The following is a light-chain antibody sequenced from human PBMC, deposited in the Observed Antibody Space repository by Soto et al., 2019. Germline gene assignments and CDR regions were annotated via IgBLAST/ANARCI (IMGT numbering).Light chain of an antibody. CDR1: SSNIGSNY. Sequence: LTEPRLGSGTRAQWAPFPCSGNSSNIGSNYVYWYQQLPGTAPKLLIYRNNQRPSGVPDRFSGSKSGTSASLAISGLRSEDEADYYCAAWDDSLSGNYVFGTGTKVTVL. J-gene: IGLJ1*01. CDR2: RNN. CDR3: AAWDDSLSGNYV. V-gene: IGLV1-47*01.